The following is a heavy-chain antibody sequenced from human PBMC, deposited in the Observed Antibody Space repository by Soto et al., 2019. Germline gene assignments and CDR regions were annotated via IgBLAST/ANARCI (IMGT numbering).Heavy chain of an antibody. J-gene: IGHJ4*02. CDR3: AKDFSSESLSKKTYCGGDCYKLES. CDR2: ISGGSPKE. V-gene: IGHV3-23*01. Sequence: GGSLRLSCEASGFPFDNYAMSWVRQAPGKGLEWVSAISGGSPKEFYAESVKGRFTISRDNSKNTLFLEMNSLRADDAALYYCAKDFSSESLSKKTYCGGDCYKLESWGQGTQVTVS. CDR1: GFPFDNYA. D-gene: IGHD2-21*02.